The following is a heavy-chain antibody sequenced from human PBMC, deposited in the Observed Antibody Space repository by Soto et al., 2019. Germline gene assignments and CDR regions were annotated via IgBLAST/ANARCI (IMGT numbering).Heavy chain of an antibody. CDR1: GGSNRSSSYY. J-gene: IGHJ5*02. V-gene: IGHV4-39*01. Sequence: QLRLQESGPGLVKPSETLSLSCSVSGGSNRSSSYYWGWIRQAPGKGLEWVGTVFFSGSTFHNLSPQSRVTISLDTSKNQFSLKMTSVTVADTAVYYCASGSEYAYSTGQTFDPWGQGTLVTVSS. D-gene: IGHD3-16*01. CDR2: VFFSGST. CDR3: ASGSEYAYSTGQTFDP.